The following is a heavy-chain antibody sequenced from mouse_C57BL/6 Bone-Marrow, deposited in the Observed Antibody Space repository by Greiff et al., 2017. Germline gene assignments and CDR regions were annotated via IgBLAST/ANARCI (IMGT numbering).Heavy chain of an antibody. D-gene: IGHD2-1*01. V-gene: IGHV1-64*01. J-gene: IGHJ3*01. Sequence: QVQLQQPGAELVKPGASVKLSCKASGYTFTSYWMHWVKQRPGQGLEWIGMIHPNSGSTNYNEKFKSKATLTVDKSSSTAYVQLSSLTSEDSAVYYCAIYYGNWAWFAYWGQGTLVTVSA. CDR1: GYTFTSYW. CDR3: AIYYGNWAWFAY. CDR2: IHPNSGST.